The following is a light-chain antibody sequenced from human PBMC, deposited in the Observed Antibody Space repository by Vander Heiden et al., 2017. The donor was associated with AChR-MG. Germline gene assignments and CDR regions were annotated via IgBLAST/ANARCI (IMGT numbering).Light chain of an antibody. CDR2: KAG. CDR3: QQYDSHSLT. V-gene: IGKV1-5*03. J-gene: IGKJ4*01. Sequence: DIQMTQSPSTLPASVGDRVTITCRASQSISSWLAWYQQKPGKAPKVLIYKAGSLGSGGPSRFSGSGSGTEVTLPISSMQPDDFATDYCQQYDSHSLTFGGGTKVEI. CDR1: QSISSW.